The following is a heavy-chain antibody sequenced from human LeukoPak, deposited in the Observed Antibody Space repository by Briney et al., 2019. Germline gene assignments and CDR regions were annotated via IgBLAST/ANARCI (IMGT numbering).Heavy chain of an antibody. CDR1: EFTFSSYA. D-gene: IGHD5-24*01. CDR3: AKDPRVGSRVATPCH. V-gene: IGHV3-23*01. Sequence: PGGSLRLSCAASEFTFSSYAMSWVRQAPGKGLEWVSAISGSGGSTYYADSVKGRFTISRDNSKSTLFLQMNSLRAEDTAVYYCAKDPRVGSRVATPCHWGQGTLVTVSS. CDR2: ISGSGGST. J-gene: IGHJ4*02.